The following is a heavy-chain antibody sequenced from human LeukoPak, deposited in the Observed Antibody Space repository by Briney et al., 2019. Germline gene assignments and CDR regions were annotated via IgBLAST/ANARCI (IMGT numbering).Heavy chain of an antibody. CDR2: IYHSGST. D-gene: IGHD2-2*01. CDR1: GYSISSGYY. Sequence: SETLSLTCAVSGYSISSGYYWGWIRQPPGKGLEWIGSIYHSGSTYYNPSLKSRVTISVDTSKNQFSLKLSSVTAADTAVYYFARSVASCFDYWGQGTLVTVSS. CDR3: ARSVASCFDY. V-gene: IGHV4-38-2*01. J-gene: IGHJ4*02.